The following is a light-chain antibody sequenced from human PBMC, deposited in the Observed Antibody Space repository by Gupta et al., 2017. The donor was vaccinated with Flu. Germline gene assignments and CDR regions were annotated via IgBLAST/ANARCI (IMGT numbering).Light chain of an antibody. J-gene: IGKJ2*01. Sequence: GDRGTITCRASQSIRSYLNWYQQQPGKAPKLLIYATSNLQSGVPSRFSGGGSGTDFTLTISSLQPEDFATYYCQQSSSTPLTFGQGTKLEIK. CDR3: QQSSSTPLT. V-gene: IGKV1-39*01. CDR1: QSIRSY. CDR2: ATS.